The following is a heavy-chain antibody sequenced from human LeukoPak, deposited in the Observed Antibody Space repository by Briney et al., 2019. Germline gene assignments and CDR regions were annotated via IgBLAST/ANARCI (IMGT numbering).Heavy chain of an antibody. Sequence: PGGSLRLSCAASGFTFSDYYMSWIRQAPGKGLEWIGEINHSGSTNYNPSLKSRVTISVDTSKNQFSLKLSSVTATDTAVYYCARVGSTGWYLNWGQGTLVTVSS. CDR1: GFTFSDYY. D-gene: IGHD6-19*01. CDR2: INHSGST. CDR3: ARVGSTGWYLN. V-gene: IGHV4-34*01. J-gene: IGHJ4*02.